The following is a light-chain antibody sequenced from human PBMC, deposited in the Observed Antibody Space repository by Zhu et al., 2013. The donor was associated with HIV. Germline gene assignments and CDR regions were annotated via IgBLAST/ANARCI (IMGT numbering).Light chain of an antibody. CDR3: QQLNSYLT. CDR1: QGINTN. V-gene: IGKV1-9*01. Sequence: DIQLTQSPSFLSASIGDRVTITCRASQGINTNLAWYQQMSGKAPKLLIYAASTLRSGVPSRFSGSGSGTEFTLTISSLQPEDFATYYCQQLNSYLTFGPGTKVDIK. J-gene: IGKJ3*01. CDR2: AAS.